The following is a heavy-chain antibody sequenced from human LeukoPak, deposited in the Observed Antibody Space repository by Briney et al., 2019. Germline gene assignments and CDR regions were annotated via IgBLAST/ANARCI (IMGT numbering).Heavy chain of an antibody. D-gene: IGHD4-17*01. J-gene: IGHJ4*02. Sequence: GGSLRLSCAGSGFTFSNYNMNWVRQAPGKGLEWVSSISRSSTYIYYADSVKGRFTISRDNAKNSVHLQMNSLRVEDTAVYYCARETDYAXYYFDSWGQGTLVTVSS. CDR3: ARETDYAXYYFDS. V-gene: IGHV3-21*01. CDR1: GFTFSNYN. CDR2: ISRSSTYI.